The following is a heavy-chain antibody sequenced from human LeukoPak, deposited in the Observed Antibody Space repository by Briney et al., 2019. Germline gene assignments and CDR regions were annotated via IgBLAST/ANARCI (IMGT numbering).Heavy chain of an antibody. CDR2: IYTSGST. V-gene: IGHV4-4*07. Sequence: SGTLSLTCTVSDGSISSYYWSWIRQPAGKGLEWIGRIYTSGSTNYNPSLKSRVTMSVDTSKNQFSLKLSSVTAADTAVYYCARSPGLMAADDYWGQGTLVTVSS. CDR3: ARSPGLMAADDY. J-gene: IGHJ4*02. D-gene: IGHD6-13*01. CDR1: DGSISSYY.